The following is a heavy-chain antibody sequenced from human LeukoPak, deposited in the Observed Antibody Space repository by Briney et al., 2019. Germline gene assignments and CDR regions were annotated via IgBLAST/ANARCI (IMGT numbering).Heavy chain of an antibody. CDR2: IYYSGST. V-gene: IGHV4-30-4*01. J-gene: IGHJ4*02. CDR1: GGSISSGDYY. D-gene: IGHD3-22*01. Sequence: SETLSLTCTVSGGSISSGDYYWSWIRQPPGKGLEWIGYIYYSGSTYYNPSLKSRVTISVDTSKNQFSLKLSSVTAADTAVYYCASSYYDSSGYQYYFDYWGQGTLVTVSS. CDR3: ASSYYDSSGYQYYFDY.